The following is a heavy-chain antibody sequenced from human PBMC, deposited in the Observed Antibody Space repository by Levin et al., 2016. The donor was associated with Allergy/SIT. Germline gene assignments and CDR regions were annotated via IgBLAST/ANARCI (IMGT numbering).Heavy chain of an antibody. CDR2: VDWDDDK. CDR3: AREYRYLARGQFDY. J-gene: IGHJ4*02. CDR1: GFSLTANAMC. Sequence: SGPTLVKPRQNLTLTCSFSGFSLTANAMCVNWVRQPPGRALEWLARVDWDDDKYYNPSLETRLSISKDTSKNEVVLILTNVDPADTATYYCAREYRYLARGQFDYWGQGAQVTVSS. V-gene: IGHV2-70*11. D-gene: IGHD3-9*01.